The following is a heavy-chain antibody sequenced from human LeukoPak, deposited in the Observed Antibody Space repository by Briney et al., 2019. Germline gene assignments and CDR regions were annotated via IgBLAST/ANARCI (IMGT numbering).Heavy chain of an antibody. J-gene: IGHJ4*02. D-gene: IGHD6-19*01. CDR3: ARDGVGSGWYRVFDS. V-gene: IGHV1-46*01. CDR2: INPSDGST. CDR1: GYTFTGYY. Sequence: ASVKVSCKASGYTFTGYYMHWVRQAPGQGLEWMGIINPSDGSTNYAQRFQGRVTMTRDTSTSTVYMELSSLRSEDTGVYYCARDGVGSGWYRVFDSWGQGTLVTVSS.